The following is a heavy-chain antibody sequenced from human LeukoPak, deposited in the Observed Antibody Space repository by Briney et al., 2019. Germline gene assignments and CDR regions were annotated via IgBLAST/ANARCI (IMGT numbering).Heavy chain of an antibody. D-gene: IGHD7-27*01. J-gene: IGHJ4*02. V-gene: IGHV3-23*01. CDR3: AKGTGDAGYYFDY. Sequence: TGGSLRLSCAASGFTFSNYAMNWVRQAPGKGLEWVSGVRVSDETYYADAVKGRFTISRDNYENTLYLQMSGLRAEDTAVYYCAKGTGDAGYYFDYWGQGTLVTVSS. CDR2: VRVSDET. CDR1: GFTFSNYA.